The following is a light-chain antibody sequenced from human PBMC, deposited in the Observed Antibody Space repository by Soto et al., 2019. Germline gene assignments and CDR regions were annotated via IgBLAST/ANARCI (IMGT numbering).Light chain of an antibody. V-gene: IGKV3-11*01. CDR2: DAS. CDR3: QQLTDWPPQWT. CDR1: QSISSY. Sequence: EIVMTQSPDTLTLPPGERATLSCRASQSISSYLAWYQQKPGQAPRHLIYDASSRATGLPARFSGSGAGTDVTLTISSLEPEEFAVYYWQQLTDWPPQWTFGQGTKVDI. J-gene: IGKJ1*01.